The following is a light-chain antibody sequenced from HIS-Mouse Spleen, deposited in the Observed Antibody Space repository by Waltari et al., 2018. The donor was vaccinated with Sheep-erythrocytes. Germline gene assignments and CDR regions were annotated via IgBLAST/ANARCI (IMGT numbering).Light chain of an antibody. J-gene: IGLJ2*01. V-gene: IGLV3-1*01. CDR1: KLGDKY. CDR2: QDS. Sequence: SYELTQPPSVSVSPGQTASITYSGDKLGDKYACWYQQKPGQSPVLVIYQDSKRPSGIPERFSGSNSGNTATLTISGTQAMDGADYYCQAWDSSTAVVFGGGTKLTVL. CDR3: QAWDSSTAVV.